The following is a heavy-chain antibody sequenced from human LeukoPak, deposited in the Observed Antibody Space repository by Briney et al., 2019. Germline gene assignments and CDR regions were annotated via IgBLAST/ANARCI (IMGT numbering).Heavy chain of an antibody. D-gene: IGHD5-24*01. CDR3: ARGGEGYSPLSY. CDR2: LNEDGGIT. J-gene: IGHJ4*02. Sequence: GGSLRLSCEGSGYSFSSFWMHWVRQAPGEGLVWVSRLNEDGGITNYADFAKGRFTISRDNAKNTLFLQMNSLRAEDTAVYYCARGGEGYSPLSYWGQGTLVSVSS. V-gene: IGHV3-74*01. CDR1: GYSFSSFW.